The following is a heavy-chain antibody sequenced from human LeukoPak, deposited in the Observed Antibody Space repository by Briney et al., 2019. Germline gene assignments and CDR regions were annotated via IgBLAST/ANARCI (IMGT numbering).Heavy chain of an antibody. V-gene: IGHV4-59*01. J-gene: IGHJ4*02. CDR3: ARGLRWPTYYCDY. CDR2: IYYSGST. Sequence: SETLSLTCTVSGGSISSYYWSWLRQPPGKGLEWIGYIYYSGSTNYNPSLKSRVTISVDTSKNQCSLKLSSVTAADTAVYYCARGLRWPTYYCDYWGQGTLVTVSS. D-gene: IGHD4-23*01. CDR1: GGSISSYY.